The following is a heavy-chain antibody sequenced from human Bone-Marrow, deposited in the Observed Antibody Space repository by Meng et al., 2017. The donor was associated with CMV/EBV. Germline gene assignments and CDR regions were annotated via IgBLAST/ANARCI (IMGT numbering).Heavy chain of an antibody. Sequence: SETLSLTCTVSGSPISSGYYWGWIRQPPGKGLEWIGSIYDSVSTFYNPSLKSRVTTSIDTSKNQFSLNLSSVTAADTAVYYCARLHAFDIWGQGTMVTVSS. CDR3: ARLHAFDI. J-gene: IGHJ3*02. CDR1: GSPISSGYY. V-gene: IGHV4-38-2*02. CDR2: IYDSVST.